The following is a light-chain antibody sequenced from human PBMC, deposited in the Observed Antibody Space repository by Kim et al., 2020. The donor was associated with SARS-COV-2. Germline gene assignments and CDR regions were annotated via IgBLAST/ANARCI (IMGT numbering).Light chain of an antibody. J-gene: IGKJ3*01. CDR3: QQSHTTPFT. Sequence: ASVGDSVSITCRASQTIGTFLNWYQQKAGKAPKLLIHDTFTLQSGFPSRFSRSGSGTDFTLTISSLQPEDVSTYFCQQSHTTPFTFGPGAKVDIK. CDR2: DTF. V-gene: IGKV1-39*01. CDR1: QTIGTF.